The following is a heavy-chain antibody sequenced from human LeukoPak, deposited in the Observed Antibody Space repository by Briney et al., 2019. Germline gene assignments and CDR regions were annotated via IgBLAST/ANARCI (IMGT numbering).Heavy chain of an antibody. D-gene: IGHD3-10*01. J-gene: IGHJ4*02. CDR2: IRYDGSNK. V-gene: IGHV3-30*02. CDR3: ARSMRFGELDSRLSFDY. Sequence: GGSLRVSCAVSGFTFSSYGMHWVRQAPGKGLEWVAFIRYDGSNKYYADSVKGRFTISRDNSKNTLHLQMNSLRGEDTAVYYCARSMRFGELDSRLSFDYWGQGTLVTVSS. CDR1: GFTFSSYG.